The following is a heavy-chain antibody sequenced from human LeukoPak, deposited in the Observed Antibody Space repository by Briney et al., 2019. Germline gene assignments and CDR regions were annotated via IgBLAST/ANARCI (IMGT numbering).Heavy chain of an antibody. J-gene: IGHJ6*02. CDR1: GGTFSSYA. CDR2: IIPIFGTA. CDR3: ARALDYYDSRIPDYYYYYGMDV. Sequence: SVKVSCKASGGTFSSYAISWVRQAPGQGLEWMGGIIPIFGTANYAQKFQGRVTITADESTSTAYMELSSLRSEDTAVYYCARALDYYDSRIPDYYYYYGMDVRGQGTTDTVSS. V-gene: IGHV1-69*13. D-gene: IGHD3-22*01.